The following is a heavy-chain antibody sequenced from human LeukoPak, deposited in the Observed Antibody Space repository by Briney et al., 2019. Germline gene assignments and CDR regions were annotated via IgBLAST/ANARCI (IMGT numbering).Heavy chain of an antibody. J-gene: IGHJ6*03. CDR3: AGVVVPAAMSYYYYYYMDV. V-gene: IGHV4-61*02. D-gene: IGHD2-2*01. Sequence: PSETLSLTCTVSGGSISSGSYYWSWIRQPAGKGLEWIGRIYTSGSTNYNPSLKSRVTISVDTSKNQFSLKLSSVTAADTAVYYCAGVVVPAAMSYYYYYYMDVWGKGTTVTVSS. CDR1: GGSISSGSYY. CDR2: IYTSGST.